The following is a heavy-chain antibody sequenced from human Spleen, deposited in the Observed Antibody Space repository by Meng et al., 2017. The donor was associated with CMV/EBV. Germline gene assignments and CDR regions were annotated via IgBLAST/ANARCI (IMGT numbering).Heavy chain of an antibody. CDR2: IYYSGST. V-gene: IGHV4-30-4*08. CDR3: ARSSRWPRFLL. CDR1: GCSISSGDYY. Sequence: QVHLQESGPGRVKPSQTLSLTCTVSGCSISSGDYYWSWIRQPPGKGLEWIGYIYYSGSTYYSPSLKSRVTISVDTSKNQFSLKLSSVTAADTAVYYCARSSRWPRFLLWGQGTLVTVSS. J-gene: IGHJ4*02. D-gene: IGHD1-26*01.